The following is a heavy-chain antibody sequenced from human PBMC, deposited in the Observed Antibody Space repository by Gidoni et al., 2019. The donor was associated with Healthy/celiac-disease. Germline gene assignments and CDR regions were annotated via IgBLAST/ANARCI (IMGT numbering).Heavy chain of an antibody. Sequence: QVQLQASGPELVEPSETPCLTCIVPGYSLSSGYYGCWVRQPPGTGVKWIGGIYHSGSTYYNPSLKSRVTISVDTSKNQFSLKLGSVTAADTAVDYCARDDPRARDWGQGTLVTVSS. CDR3: ARDDPRARD. CDR2: IYHSGST. J-gene: IGHJ4*02. CDR1: GYSLSSGYY. V-gene: IGHV4-38-2*02.